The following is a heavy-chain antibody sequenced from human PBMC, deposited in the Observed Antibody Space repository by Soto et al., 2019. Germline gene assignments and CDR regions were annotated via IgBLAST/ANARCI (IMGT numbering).Heavy chain of an antibody. D-gene: IGHD2-15*01. CDR1: GFTFSSYW. CDR3: ARAPWCSGGSCYSGFDY. V-gene: IGHV3-7*01. J-gene: IGHJ4*02. CDR2: IKKDGSEK. Sequence: GGSLRLSCAASGFTFSSYWMSWVRQAPGKGLEWVANIKKDGSEKYYGDSVKGPFTISRDNAKNSLYLQMNSLRAEHTAVYYCARAPWCSGGSCYSGFDYWGQGTLVTVSS.